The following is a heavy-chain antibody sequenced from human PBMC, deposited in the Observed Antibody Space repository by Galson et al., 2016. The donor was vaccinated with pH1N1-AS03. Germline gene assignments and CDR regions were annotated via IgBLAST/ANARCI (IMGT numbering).Heavy chain of an antibody. J-gene: IGHJ4*02. V-gene: IGHV3-53*01. CDR3: AREPWGSTQGEY. Sequence: LRLSCAASGFTINSNYMSWVRQAPGKGLEWVSVIYGGGDTFYADSVKGRFTTSRDNSKNTVYLQMNSLRVEDTAVYYCAREPWGSTQGEYWGQGTLVTVSS. CDR1: GFTINSNY. D-gene: IGHD3-16*01. CDR2: IYGGGDT.